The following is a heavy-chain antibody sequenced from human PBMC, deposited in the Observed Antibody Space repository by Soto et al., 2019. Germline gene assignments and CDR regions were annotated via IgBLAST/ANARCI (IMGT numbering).Heavy chain of an antibody. CDR3: ARDPIGPGIFDY. CDR2: IWYDASDK. Sequence: LRLSCVASGFTFSSYGMHWVRQAPGKGLEWVAVIWYDASDKYYAESVKGRFTISRDNTKNTMYLQMNSLRAEDTAVYYCARDPIGPGIFDYWGQGTLVTVSS. J-gene: IGHJ4*02. V-gene: IGHV3-33*01. D-gene: IGHD1-26*01. CDR1: GFTFSSYG.